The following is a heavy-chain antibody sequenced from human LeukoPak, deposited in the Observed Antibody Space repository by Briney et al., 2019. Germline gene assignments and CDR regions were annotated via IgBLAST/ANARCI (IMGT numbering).Heavy chain of an antibody. D-gene: IGHD2-21*01. CDR2: INPSGGST. CDR3: ARESAGAYCGGDCFGY. Sequence: ASVKVSCKASGYTFTSYYMHWVRQAPGQGLEWMGIINPSGGSTSYAQKFQGRVTMTRDMSTSTVYMELSSLRSEGTAVYYCARESAGAYCGGDCFGYWGQGTLVTVSS. J-gene: IGHJ4*02. CDR1: GYTFTSYY. V-gene: IGHV1-46*01.